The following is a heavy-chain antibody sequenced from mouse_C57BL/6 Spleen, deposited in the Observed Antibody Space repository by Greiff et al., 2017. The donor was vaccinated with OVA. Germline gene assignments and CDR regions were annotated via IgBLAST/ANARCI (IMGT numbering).Heavy chain of an antibody. CDR3: ARKAPSTAWFAY. V-gene: IGHV1-64*01. Sequence: QVQLQQPGAELVKPGASVKLSCKASGYTFTSYWMHWVKQRPGQGLEWIGMIHPNSGSTNYNEKFKSKATLTVDKSSSTAYMQLSSLTSEDSAVENCARKAPSTAWFAYWGQGTLVTVSA. J-gene: IGHJ3*01. CDR1: GYTFTSYW. CDR2: IHPNSGST. D-gene: IGHD2-1*01.